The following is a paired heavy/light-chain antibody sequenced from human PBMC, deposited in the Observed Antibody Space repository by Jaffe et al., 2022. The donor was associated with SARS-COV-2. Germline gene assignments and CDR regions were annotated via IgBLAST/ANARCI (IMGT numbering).Light chain of an antibody. CDR1: QGISGW. J-gene: IGKJ4*01. CDR2: KAS. CDR3: QQYNSYSLT. V-gene: IGKV1-5*03. Sequence: DIQMTQSPSTLSASVGDRVTITCRASQGISGWLAWYQQKPGKAPKLLIYKASSLQSGVPSRFSGSGSGTEFTLTISSLQPDDFATYYCQQYNSYSLTFGGGTKVEI.
Heavy chain of an antibody. CDR1: GFTFSSYA. D-gene: IGHD3-10*01. J-gene: IGHJ4*02. V-gene: IGHV3-23*01. CDR2: ISGSGDST. Sequence: EVQLLESGGGLLQPGGSLRLSCAASGFTFSSYAMSWVRQAPGKGLEWVSAISGSGDSTYYADSVKGRFTISRDNSKNTLYLQLNSLRAEDAAVYYCAKAPQGFGELLFDYWGQGTQVTVSS. CDR3: AKAPQGFGELLFDY.